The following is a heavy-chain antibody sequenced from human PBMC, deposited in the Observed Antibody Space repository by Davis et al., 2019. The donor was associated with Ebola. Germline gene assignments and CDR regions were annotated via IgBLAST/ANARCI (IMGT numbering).Heavy chain of an antibody. D-gene: IGHD4-11*01. V-gene: IGHV3-23*01. CDR1: GFTFSSYS. CDR3: ASMTTLFHSA. Sequence: GGSLRLSCAASGFTFSSYSMNWVRQAPGKGLEWVSTFGTGGDTYYADSVKGRFTISRDNSKNTLYLQMNSLRAEDTAVYYCASMTTLFHSAWGQGTLVTVSS. J-gene: IGHJ4*02. CDR2: FGTGGDT.